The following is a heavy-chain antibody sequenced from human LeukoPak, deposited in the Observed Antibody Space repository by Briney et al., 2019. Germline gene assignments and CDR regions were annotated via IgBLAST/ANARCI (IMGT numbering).Heavy chain of an antibody. D-gene: IGHD3-10*01. CDR1: GFTFSSYA. CDR3: AKGVYGSGSYGDY. V-gene: IGHV3-23*01. Sequence: GGSLRLSCAASGFTFSSYAMSWVRQAPGKGLEWASAISGSGGSTYYADSVKGRFTISRDNSKNTLYLQMNSLRAEDTAVYYCAKGVYGSGSYGDYWGQGTLVTVSS. CDR2: ISGSGGST. J-gene: IGHJ4*02.